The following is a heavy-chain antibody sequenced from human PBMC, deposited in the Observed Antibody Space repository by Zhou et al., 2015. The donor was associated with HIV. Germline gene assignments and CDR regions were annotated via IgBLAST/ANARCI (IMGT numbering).Heavy chain of an antibody. Sequence: QVQLVQSGAEVKKPGSSVKVSCKASGGTFSSYTISWVRQAPGQGLEWMGRIIPILGIANYAQKFQGRVTITADKSTSTAYMELSSLRSEDTAVYYCARGELGDYVPNYWGQGTLVTVSS. CDR3: ARGELGDYVPNY. J-gene: IGHJ4*02. V-gene: IGHV1-69*02. D-gene: IGHD4-17*01. CDR1: GGTFSSYT. CDR2: IIPILGIA.